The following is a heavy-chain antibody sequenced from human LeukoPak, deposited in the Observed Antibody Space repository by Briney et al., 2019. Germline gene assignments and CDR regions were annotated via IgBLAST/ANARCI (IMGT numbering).Heavy chain of an antibody. D-gene: IGHD5-18*01. Sequence: SVKVSCKASGGTFSSYAISWVRQAPGQGLEWMGGIIPIFGTANYAQKLQGRVTITADESTSTAYMELSSLRSEDTAVYYCARDHTAMVKDYYYGMDVWGKGTTVTVSS. CDR1: GGTFSSYA. V-gene: IGHV1-69*13. J-gene: IGHJ6*04. CDR3: ARDHTAMVKDYYYGMDV. CDR2: IIPIFGTA.